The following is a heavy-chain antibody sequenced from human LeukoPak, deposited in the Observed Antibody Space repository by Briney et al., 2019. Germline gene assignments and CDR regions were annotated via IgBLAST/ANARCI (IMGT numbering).Heavy chain of an antibody. D-gene: IGHD6-19*01. Sequence: WVRQVPGQGLECMGWIHPKSGETNYAQKFQGRVTMTRDTSISTAYMELSSLQSDDTALYYCARLPTGVAGTVDFWGQGTLVTVSS. CDR3: ARLPTGVAGTVDF. V-gene: IGHV1-2*02. J-gene: IGHJ4*02. CDR2: IHPKSGET.